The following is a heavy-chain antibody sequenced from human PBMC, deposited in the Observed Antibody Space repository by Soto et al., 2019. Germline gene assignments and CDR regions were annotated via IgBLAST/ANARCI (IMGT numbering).Heavy chain of an antibody. CDR2: ISSSSSTM. CDR1: GFAFGGYS. CDR3: ARCTDCISTSPKRCGFEI. D-gene: IGHD2-2*01. J-gene: IGHJ6*02. Sequence: GGSLRLSFAASGFAFGGYSMNWFRQAPGKGRGWVSYISSSSSTMYYADSVKGRFTISRDNAKNSLYLQVNSLRAGGTAVYSGARCTDCISTSPKRCGFEILGQGNTGTVSS. V-gene: IGHV3-48*01.